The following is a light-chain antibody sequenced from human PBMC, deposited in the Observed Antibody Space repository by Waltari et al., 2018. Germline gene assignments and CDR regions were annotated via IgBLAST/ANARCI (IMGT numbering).Light chain of an antibody. CDR2: YPS. V-gene: IGLV8-61*01. Sequence: QTVVTQEPSFSVSPGGTVTLTCGLSSGSVSTSYYPSWYHQISGQPPRTRIYYPSIRSSGVPDRFSGSILGNRAALTITGAQAEDESDYYCVLYMGRGIVVFGGGTKVTVL. J-gene: IGLJ2*01. CDR3: VLYMGRGIVV. CDR1: SGSVSTSYY.